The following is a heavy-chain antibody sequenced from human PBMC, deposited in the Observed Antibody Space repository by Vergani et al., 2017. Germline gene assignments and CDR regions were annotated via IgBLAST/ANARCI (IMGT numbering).Heavy chain of an antibody. D-gene: IGHD2/OR15-2a*01. CDR1: GGSVSSGSYY. CDR3: ARARIFQREYYFDY. J-gene: IGHJ4*02. CDR2: IYYSGST. V-gene: IGHV4-61*10. Sequence: QVQLQESGPGLVKPSETLSLTCTVSGGSVSSGSYYWSWIRQPAGKGLEWIGYIYYSGSTNYNPSLKSRVTISVDTSKNQFSLKLSSVTAADTAVYYCARARIFQREYYFDYWGQGTLVTVSS.